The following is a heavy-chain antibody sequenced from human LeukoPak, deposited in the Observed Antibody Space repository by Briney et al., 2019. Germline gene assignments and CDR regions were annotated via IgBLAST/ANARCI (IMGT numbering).Heavy chain of an antibody. D-gene: IGHD6-19*01. CDR2: ISSSSSYI. Sequence: GGSLRLSCAASGFTFSSYSMNWVRQAPGKGLEWVSSISSSSSYIYYADSVKGRFTISRDNAKNSLYLQMNSLRAEDTAVYYCARPAVRYSSGRFPRDYFDYWGQGTLVTVSS. V-gene: IGHV3-21*01. CDR1: GFTFSSYS. CDR3: ARPAVRYSSGRFPRDYFDY. J-gene: IGHJ4*02.